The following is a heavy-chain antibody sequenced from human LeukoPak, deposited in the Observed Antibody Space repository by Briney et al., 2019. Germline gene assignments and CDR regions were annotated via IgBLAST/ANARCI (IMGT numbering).Heavy chain of an antibody. CDR3: ARDSYYYDSSGYFSVFDY. CDR2: ISSSSSYI. J-gene: IGHJ4*02. D-gene: IGHD3-22*01. V-gene: IGHV3-21*01. CDR1: GFTLSSYG. Sequence: GGTLRLSCAASGFTLSSYGMSWVRQAPGKGLEWVSSISSSSSYIYYADSVKGRFTISRDNAKNTLYLQMNSLRAEDTAVYYCARDSYYYDSSGYFSVFDYWGQGTLVAVSS.